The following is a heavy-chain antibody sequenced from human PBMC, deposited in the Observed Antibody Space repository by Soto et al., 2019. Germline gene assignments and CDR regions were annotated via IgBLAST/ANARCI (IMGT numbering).Heavy chain of an antibody. Sequence: QVQLVQSGTEVKKPGSSVKVSCKASGGTFRNYPINWVRQAPGQGLEWMGSIFPLTDIPDYAQNFQARLTITEENPTSPASSYLSRLTHDSTARYFGASGPLGFLTYFDPWGQGPLVPVPS. J-gene: IGHJ4*02. CDR1: GGTFRNYP. CDR3: ASGPLGFLTYFDP. CDR2: IFPLTDIP. V-gene: IGHV1-69*02.